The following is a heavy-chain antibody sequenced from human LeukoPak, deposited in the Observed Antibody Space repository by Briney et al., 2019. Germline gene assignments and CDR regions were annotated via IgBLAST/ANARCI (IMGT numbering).Heavy chain of an antibody. D-gene: IGHD3-10*01. CDR3: ATLLWFGAAMDV. J-gene: IGHJ6*03. Sequence: ASVKVSCKVSGYTLTELSMHWVRQAPGKGLEWMGGFDPEDGETIYAQKFQGRVTMTEDTSTDTAYMELSSLRSEDTAVYYCATLLWFGAAMDVWGKGTTVTISS. V-gene: IGHV1-24*01. CDR2: FDPEDGET. CDR1: GYTLTELS.